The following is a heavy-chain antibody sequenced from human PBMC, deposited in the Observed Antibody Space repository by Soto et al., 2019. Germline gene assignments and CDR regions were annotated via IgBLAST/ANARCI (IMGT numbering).Heavy chain of an antibody. CDR3: ARQSDTSGYDYFVRWLPSPDFDY. J-gene: IGHJ4*02. CDR2: IYYSGST. V-gene: IGHV4-59*01. Sequence: SETLSLTCTVSGGSISSYYWSWIRQPPGKGLEWFGYIYYSGSTNYNPSLKSRVTISVDTSKNQFSLKLSSVTAADTAVYYCARQSDTSGYDYFVRWLPSPDFDYWGQGTLVTVS. D-gene: IGHD5-12*01. CDR1: GGSISSYY.